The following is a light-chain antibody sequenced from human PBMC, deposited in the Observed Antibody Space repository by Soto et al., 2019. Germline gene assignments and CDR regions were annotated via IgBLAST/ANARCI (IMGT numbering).Light chain of an antibody. CDR3: CSYTRSGTLI. V-gene: IGLV2-14*01. CDR2: DVS. Sequence: QSVLTKPASVYRSPGQSITISCVGTSSDIGDYNYVSWYQQHPGKVPKVIIYDVSNRPSGVSYRFSATKSGNTASLTISGLQAEDEADYYCCSYTRSGTLIFGTGTKVTVL. J-gene: IGLJ1*01. CDR1: SSDIGDYNY.